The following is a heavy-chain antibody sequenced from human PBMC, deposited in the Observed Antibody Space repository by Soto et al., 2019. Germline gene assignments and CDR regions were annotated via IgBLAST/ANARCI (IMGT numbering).Heavy chain of an antibody. CDR1: GYIFTSYD. D-gene: IGHD1-26*01. CDR3: ARGSIVGGTTEV. CDR2: MNPNTGNT. Sequence: QVQLLQSGAEVKKPGASVKVSCNASGYIFTSYDINWVRQATGQGLEWMGWMNPNTGNTGYAPKFKGKVSMTGNISITPAYMELYSLRSEDTAVYYCARGSIVGGTTEVWGQGTKVTVSS. V-gene: IGHV1-8*01. J-gene: IGHJ6*02.